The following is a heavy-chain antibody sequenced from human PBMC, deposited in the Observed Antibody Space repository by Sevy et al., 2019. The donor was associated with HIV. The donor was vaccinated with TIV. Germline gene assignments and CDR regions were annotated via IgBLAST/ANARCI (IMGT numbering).Heavy chain of an antibody. CDR3: ARAYTAGWFDY. J-gene: IGHJ4*02. CDR1: GGSISSGGYS. V-gene: IGHV4-30-2*01. CDR2: IYHSGST. D-gene: IGHD5-18*01. Sequence: SETLSLTCAVSGGSISSGGYSWSWIRQPPGKGLEWIGYIYHSGSTYYNPSLKSRVTISVDGSKNQFSLKLSSVTAADTAVYYCARAYTAGWFDYWGQGTLVTVSS.